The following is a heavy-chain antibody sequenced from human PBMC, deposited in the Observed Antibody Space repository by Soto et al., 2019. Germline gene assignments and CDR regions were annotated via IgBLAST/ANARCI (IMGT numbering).Heavy chain of an antibody. J-gene: IGHJ4*02. D-gene: IGHD3-9*01. Sequence: EVHLLGSGGDLVKPGGSLRLSCEVSGFTFNNFAMSWVRQSPGKGLEWVSTISSDGDLRHYAESVKGRFTISRDNSKSSLFLQMNSLRAEDTALYCCAKVRQRFLDILTGATNFDYWGQGTLVTVSS. CDR3: AKVRQRFLDILTGATNFDY. CDR2: ISSDGDLR. V-gene: IGHV3-23*01. CDR1: GFTFNNFA.